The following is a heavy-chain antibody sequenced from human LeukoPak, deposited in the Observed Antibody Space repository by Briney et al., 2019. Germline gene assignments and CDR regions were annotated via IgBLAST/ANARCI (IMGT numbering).Heavy chain of an antibody. Sequence: LSLTCALSGYSVSSGYYWGWVRPAPGKGLEGVAVIWYDGSNKYYADSGKGRFTISRDNSKNTLYLQMNSLRAEDTAVYYCAKGYDFWSGYPTQNWFDPWGQGTLVTVSS. D-gene: IGHD3-3*01. CDR3: AKGYDFWSGYPTQNWFDP. CDR2: IWYDGSNK. V-gene: IGHV3-33*06. CDR1: GYSVSSGYY. J-gene: IGHJ5*02.